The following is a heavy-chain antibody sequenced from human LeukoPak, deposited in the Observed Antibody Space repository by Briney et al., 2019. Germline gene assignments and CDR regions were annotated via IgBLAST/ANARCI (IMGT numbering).Heavy chain of an antibody. CDR1: GYTFTSYD. CDR3: ARTHYYYDSTSSDAFDI. V-gene: IGHV1-8*01. CDR2: MNPNSGNT. Sequence: ASVKVSCKASGYTFTSYDINWVRQATGQGLEWMGWMNPNSGNTGYAQKFQGRVTMTRNTSISTAYMELSSLRSEDTAVYYCARTHYYYDSTSSDAFDIWGQGTMVTVSS. J-gene: IGHJ3*02. D-gene: IGHD3-22*01.